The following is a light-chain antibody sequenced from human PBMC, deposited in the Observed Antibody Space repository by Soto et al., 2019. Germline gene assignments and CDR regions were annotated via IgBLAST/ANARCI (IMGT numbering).Light chain of an antibody. CDR3: QQYNNWPTWT. V-gene: IGKV3-15*01. J-gene: IGKJ1*01. Sequence: EIVMTQSPATLSLSRGEIATLSCRASQSVSGNLAWYQQNPGQAPRRLIYGASNRANGIPARFSGSGSGTEFPLNISSLQSEDFAVYYCQQYNNWPTWTFGQGTKVEIK. CDR1: QSVSGN. CDR2: GAS.